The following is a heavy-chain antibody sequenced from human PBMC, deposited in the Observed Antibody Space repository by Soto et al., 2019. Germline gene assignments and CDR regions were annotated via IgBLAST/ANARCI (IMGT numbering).Heavy chain of an antibody. J-gene: IGHJ6*02. CDR2: IWYDGSNK. Sequence: PGGSLRLSCAASGFTFSSYGMHWVRQAPGKGLEWVAVIWYDGSNKYYADSVKGRFTISRDNSKNTLYLQMNSLRAEDTAVYYCARDRSYDFWSGYQNYYGMDVWGQRTTV. D-gene: IGHD3-3*01. CDR1: GFTFSSYG. CDR3: ARDRSYDFWSGYQNYYGMDV. V-gene: IGHV3-33*01.